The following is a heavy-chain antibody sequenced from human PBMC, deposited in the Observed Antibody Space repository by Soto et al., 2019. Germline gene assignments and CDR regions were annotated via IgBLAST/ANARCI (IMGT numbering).Heavy chain of an antibody. Sequence: EVQLVESGGGLVQPGGSLRLSCAASGFTFNRYWMKWVRQAPGRGLEWMGNINQDGSEKHYVDSVEGRFTISRDNAKDSVYLQMNSLKAEDTAMYYCARGGYDYSNPFDYWGQGTLVNVSS. CDR3: ARGGYDYSNPFDY. CDR1: GFTFNRYW. D-gene: IGHD4-4*01. J-gene: IGHJ4*02. V-gene: IGHV3-7*04. CDR2: INQDGSEK.